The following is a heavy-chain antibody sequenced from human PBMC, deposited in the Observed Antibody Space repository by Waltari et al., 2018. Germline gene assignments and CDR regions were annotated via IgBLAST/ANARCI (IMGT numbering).Heavy chain of an antibody. D-gene: IGHD3-9*01. CDR2: IHTTGTT. CDR1: GFSVTHSY. J-gene: IGHJ4*02. CDR3: TTELVTVSGAIEY. V-gene: IGHV3-66*02. Sequence: EVQLVESGGGLVQPGGSLRLSCAASGFSVTHSYMSWVRQAPGKGLEWVSVIHTTGTTNYADSVKGRLTISRDISENTLYLQMDSLRLEDTAVYFCTTELVTVSGAIEYWCQGTLATVSS.